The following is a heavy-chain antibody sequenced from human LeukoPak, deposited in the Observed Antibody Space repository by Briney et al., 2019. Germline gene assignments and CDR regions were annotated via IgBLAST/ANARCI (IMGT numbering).Heavy chain of an antibody. CDR1: GGSISSYY. V-gene: IGHV4-4*07. Sequence: SETLSLTCTVSGGSISSYYWSWIRQPAGKGLEWIGRIYTSGSTNYNPSLKSRVTMSVDTSKNQFSLKLSSVTAADTAVYYCARGRDCSSTSCYLDYYYYYYMDVWGKGTTVTVSS. J-gene: IGHJ6*03. D-gene: IGHD2-2*01. CDR3: ARGRDCSSTSCYLDYYYYYYMDV. CDR2: IYTSGST.